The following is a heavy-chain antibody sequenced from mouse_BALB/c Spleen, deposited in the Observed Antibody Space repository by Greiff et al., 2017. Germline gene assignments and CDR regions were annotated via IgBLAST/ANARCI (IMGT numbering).Heavy chain of an antibody. CDR2: IRNKANGYTT. Sequence: EVHLVESGGGLVQPGGSLRLSCATSGFTFTDYYMSWVRQPPGKALEWLGFIRNKANGYTTEYSASVKGRFTISRDNSQSILYLQMNTLRAEDSATYYCARASFFDFDYWGQGTTLTVSS. D-gene: IGHD6-1*01. CDR1: GFTFTDYY. CDR3: ARASFFDFDY. V-gene: IGHV7-3*02. J-gene: IGHJ2*01.